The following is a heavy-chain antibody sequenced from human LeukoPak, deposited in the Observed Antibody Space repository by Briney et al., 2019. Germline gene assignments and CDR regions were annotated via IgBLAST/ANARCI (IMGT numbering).Heavy chain of an antibody. V-gene: IGHV5-51*01. CDR2: IYPGDSDT. J-gene: IGHJ4*02. D-gene: IGHD3-16*01. CDR3: ARQEGDYFDY. CDR1: GFTFTSYW. Sequence: GGSLRLSCAASGFTFTSYWIAWVRQMPGKGLEWMGIIYPGDSDTRYSPSFQGQVTISADKSINTAYLQWSSLKASDTAMYYCARQEGDYFDYWGRGTLVTVSS.